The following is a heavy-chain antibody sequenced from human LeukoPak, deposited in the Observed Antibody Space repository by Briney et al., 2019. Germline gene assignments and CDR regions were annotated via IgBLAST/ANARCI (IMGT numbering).Heavy chain of an antibody. Sequence: GGSLRLSCAASGFTFSHYWMSWVRQAPGKGLEWVAYIKKTGSETYYVDSVKGRFTITRDNTRNSLFLQMYSLRAEDTAVYFCAREDGYCSGGNCYSYFDSWGQGTLVTVSS. CDR2: IKKTGSET. V-gene: IGHV3-7*01. J-gene: IGHJ4*02. CDR1: GFTFSHYW. D-gene: IGHD2-15*01. CDR3: AREDGYCSGGNCYSYFDS.